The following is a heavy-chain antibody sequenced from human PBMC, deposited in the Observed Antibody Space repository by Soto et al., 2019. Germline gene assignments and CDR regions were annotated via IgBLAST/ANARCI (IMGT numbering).Heavy chain of an antibody. CDR2: IYHSGSA. CDR1: GYSISSDYY. CDR3: ASSGGWTTYYFDY. Sequence: SETLSLTCAVSGYSISSDYYCGWIRQPPGKGLDWIGIIYHSGSAFYNPSLESRVTISADTSNNQFSLKLSSLTAADTAVYYCASSGGWTTYYFDYWGQGTLVTVSS. D-gene: IGHD6-25*01. J-gene: IGHJ4*02. V-gene: IGHV4-38-2*01.